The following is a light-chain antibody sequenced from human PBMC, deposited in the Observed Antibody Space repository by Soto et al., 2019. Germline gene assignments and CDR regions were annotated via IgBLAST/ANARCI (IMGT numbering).Light chain of an antibody. CDR3: CSYAGSFYV. CDR2: DVS. J-gene: IGLJ1*01. CDR1: SSDVGGYNY. V-gene: IGLV2-11*01. Sequence: SVLAQPRSVSGSPGQSVTISCTGGSSDVGGYNYVSWYQQHPAKAPKLMIYDVSKRPSGVPDRFSASRSGNTASLTISGLQAEDEADYYCCSYAGSFYVFGTGTKVTVL.